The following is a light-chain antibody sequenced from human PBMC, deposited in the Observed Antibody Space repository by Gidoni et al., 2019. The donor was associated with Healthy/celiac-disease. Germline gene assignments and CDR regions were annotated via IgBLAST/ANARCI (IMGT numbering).Light chain of an antibody. Sequence: VMTQSPATLSVSPGERATLSCRASQSVSSSLAWYQQKPGQAPRLLIYGASTRATGIPARFSGSGSGTEFTLTISSLQSEDFAVYYCQQYNNWPLTFGQGTKVEIK. CDR1: QSVSSS. J-gene: IGKJ1*01. CDR2: GAS. CDR3: QQYNNWPLT. V-gene: IGKV3-15*01.